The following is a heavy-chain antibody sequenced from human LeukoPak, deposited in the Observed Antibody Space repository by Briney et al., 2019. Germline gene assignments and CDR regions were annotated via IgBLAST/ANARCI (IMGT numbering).Heavy chain of an antibody. D-gene: IGHD3-22*01. CDR2: IYYSGST. V-gene: IGHV4-30-4*01. J-gene: IGHJ3*02. CDR1: GGSISSGDYY. CDR3: ARDEGLYYDSSGYAFDI. Sequence: PAETLSLTCTVSGGSISSGDYYWSWLRQPPGKGLEWIGYIYYSGSTYYNPSLKSRVTISVDTSKNQFSLQLSSVTAADTAVYYCARDEGLYYDSSGYAFDIWGQGTMVTVSS.